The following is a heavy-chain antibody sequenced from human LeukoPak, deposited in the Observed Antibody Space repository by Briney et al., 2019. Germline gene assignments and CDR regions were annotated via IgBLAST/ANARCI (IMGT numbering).Heavy chain of an antibody. Sequence: GGSLRLSCAASGFTFSSYWMHWVRQTPGKGLVWVPRIKSDGSTIYADSVKGRFTISRDNSKNTLYLQMNSLRAEDTAVYYCARGTWATLYYYYMDVWGKGTTVTVSS. CDR2: IKSDGST. J-gene: IGHJ6*03. CDR3: ARGTWATLYYYYMDV. CDR1: GFTFSSYW. V-gene: IGHV3-74*01. D-gene: IGHD5-24*01.